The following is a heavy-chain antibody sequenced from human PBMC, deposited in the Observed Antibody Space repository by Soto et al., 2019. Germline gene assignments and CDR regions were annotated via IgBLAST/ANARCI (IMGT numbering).Heavy chain of an antibody. J-gene: IGHJ4*02. CDR1: GFPLSTSGVG. V-gene: IGHV2-5*02. Sequence: QITLKESGPTLVKPTQTLTLTCTFSGFPLSTSGVGVGWIRQPPGKALEWLALIYWDDDKRYSPSLKSRLTITKETSKNQVVLTMTNMDPVDTATYYCAHTELGTKLDYWGQGTLVTVSS. CDR2: IYWDDDK. D-gene: IGHD7-27*01. CDR3: AHTELGTKLDY.